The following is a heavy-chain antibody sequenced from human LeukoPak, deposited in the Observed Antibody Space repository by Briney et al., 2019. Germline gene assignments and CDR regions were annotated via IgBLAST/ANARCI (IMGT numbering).Heavy chain of an antibody. J-gene: IGHJ3*02. D-gene: IGHD6-19*01. CDR3: TTVIRSGWYFSAFEI. CDR1: GXTLSNAW. Sequence: GGSLRLSCAASGXTLSNAWMSWVRQAPGKGLEWVGRIKSKTDGGKTDYAAPVNDRFTISRDDSKDTLYPHMSSLKTEDTAVYYCTTVIRSGWYFSAFEIWGQGTMVTVSS. V-gene: IGHV3-15*01. CDR2: IKSKTDGGKT.